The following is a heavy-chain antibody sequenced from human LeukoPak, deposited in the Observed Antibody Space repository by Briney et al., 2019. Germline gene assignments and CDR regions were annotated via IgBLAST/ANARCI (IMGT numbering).Heavy chain of an antibody. CDR3: AKGDYDSSGYHGWHAFDI. Sequence: GGSLRLSCAASGFTFSSYAMSWVRQAPGKGLEWVSAISGSGGSTYYADSVKGRFTISRDNSKNTLYLQMNSLRAEDTAVYYCAKGDYDSSGYHGWHAFDIWGQGTTVTVSS. J-gene: IGHJ3*02. V-gene: IGHV3-23*01. CDR1: GFTFSSYA. CDR2: ISGSGGST. D-gene: IGHD3-22*01.